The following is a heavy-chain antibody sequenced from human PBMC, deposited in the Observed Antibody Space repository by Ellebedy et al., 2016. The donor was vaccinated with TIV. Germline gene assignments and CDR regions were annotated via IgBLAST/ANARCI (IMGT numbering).Heavy chain of an antibody. V-gene: IGHV5-51*01. Sequence: GESLKISXKGSGYSFTSYWIGRVRQLPGKGLEWMGIIYPGDSDTRYSPSFQGQVTISADKSISTAYLQWSSLKASDTAMYYCARQGEVAATWFDPWGQGALVTVSS. CDR2: IYPGDSDT. J-gene: IGHJ5*02. CDR3: ARQGEVAATWFDP. D-gene: IGHD2-15*01. CDR1: GYSFTSYW.